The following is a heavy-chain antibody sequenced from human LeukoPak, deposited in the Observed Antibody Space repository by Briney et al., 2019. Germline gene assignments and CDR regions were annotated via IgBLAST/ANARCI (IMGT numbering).Heavy chain of an antibody. D-gene: IGHD6-19*01. CDR1: GGTFSTYA. V-gene: IGHV1-69*04. CDR2: IIPILGIA. CDR3: ARVYSSGWYGY. Sequence: ASVKVSCKASGGTFSTYAISWVRQAPGQGLEWMGRIIPILGIANYAQKFQGRVTITADKSTSTAYMELSSLRSEDTAVYYCARVYSSGWYGYWGQGTLVTVSS. J-gene: IGHJ4*02.